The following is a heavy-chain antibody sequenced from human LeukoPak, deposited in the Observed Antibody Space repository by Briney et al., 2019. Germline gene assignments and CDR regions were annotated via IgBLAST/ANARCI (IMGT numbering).Heavy chain of an antibody. J-gene: IGHJ6*03. Sequence: SQTLSLTCTVSGGSISSGSYYWSWIRQPAGKGLEWIGRIYTSGSTNYNPSLKSRVTISVDTSKNQFSLKLSSVTAADTAVYYCARDIKEKDGSGSYYNRGYYYYMDVWGKGTTVTISS. V-gene: IGHV4-61*02. CDR3: ARDIKEKDGSGSYYNRGYYYYMDV. D-gene: IGHD3-10*01. CDR2: IYTSGST. CDR1: GGSISSGSYY.